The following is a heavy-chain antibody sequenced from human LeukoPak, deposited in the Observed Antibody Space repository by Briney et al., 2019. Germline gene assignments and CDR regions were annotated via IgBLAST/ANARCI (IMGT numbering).Heavy chain of an antibody. CDR2: IIPIFGTA. J-gene: IGHJ4*02. CDR1: GGTFSSYA. Sequence: ASVKVSCKASGGTFSSYAISWVRQAPGQGLEWMGRIIPIFGTANCAQKFQGRVTITTDESTSTAYMELSSLRSEDTAVYYCATDYCSGGSCHDYWGQGTLVTVSS. V-gene: IGHV1-69*05. CDR3: ATDYCSGGSCHDY. D-gene: IGHD2-15*01.